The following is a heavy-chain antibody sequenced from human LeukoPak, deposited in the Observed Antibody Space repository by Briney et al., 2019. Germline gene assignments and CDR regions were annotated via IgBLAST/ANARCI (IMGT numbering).Heavy chain of an antibody. D-gene: IGHD3-3*01. CDR3: ARAVDTIFGVVIENWFDP. Sequence: SETLSLTCAVSGGSISSSSYYWGWIRQPPGKGLEWIGYIYYSGSTNYNPSLKSRVTISVDTSKNQFSLKLSSVTAADTAVYYCARAVDTIFGVVIENWFDPWGQGTLVTVSS. CDR2: IYYSGST. V-gene: IGHV4-61*05. J-gene: IGHJ5*02. CDR1: GGSISSSSYY.